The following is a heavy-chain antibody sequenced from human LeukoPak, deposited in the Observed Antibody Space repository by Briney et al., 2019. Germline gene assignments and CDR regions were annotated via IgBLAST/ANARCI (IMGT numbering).Heavy chain of an antibody. Sequence: GGSLRLSCAASGFTVSANHMSWVRQAPGRGLDWVSTIYSGGSIYYADSVKGRFTISRDNSKNTLYLQMNSLRVEDTAVYYCARASRVTTRLDAFDIWGQGTMVTVSS. D-gene: IGHD2-21*02. CDR3: ARASRVTTRLDAFDI. J-gene: IGHJ3*02. CDR2: IYSGGSI. V-gene: IGHV3-53*01. CDR1: GFTVSANH.